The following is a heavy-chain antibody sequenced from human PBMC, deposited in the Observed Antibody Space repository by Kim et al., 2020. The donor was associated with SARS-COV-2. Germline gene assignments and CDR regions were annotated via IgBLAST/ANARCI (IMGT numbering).Heavy chain of an antibody. Sequence: GGSLRLSCAASGFTFSRYDLHWVRQGRGKGLEWVSAIGRVDDTFYADSVKGRFTISREDGKSSLYLQMNALTAEDTAVYHCARAGSNNLGFDLWGHGTLV. CDR3: ARAGSNNLGFDL. V-gene: IGHV3-13*04. CDR1: GFTFSRYD. J-gene: IGHJ2*01. D-gene: IGHD7-27*01. CDR2: IGRVDDT.